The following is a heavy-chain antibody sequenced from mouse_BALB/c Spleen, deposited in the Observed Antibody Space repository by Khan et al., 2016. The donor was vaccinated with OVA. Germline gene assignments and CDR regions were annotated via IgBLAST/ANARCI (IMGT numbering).Heavy chain of an antibody. CDR2: IWSGGNT. J-gene: IGHJ3*01. Sequence: QVQLKQSGPGLVQPTQSLSITCTVSGFSLTTYGVHWVRQSPGKGLEWLGVIWSGGNTDYNTAFISRLSISKDNSKSQVFFKMNSLQADDTAIYYCARSSYRYDFTYWGQGTLVTVSA. CDR1: GFSLTTYG. D-gene: IGHD2-14*01. V-gene: IGHV2-4-1*01. CDR3: ARSSYRYDFTY.